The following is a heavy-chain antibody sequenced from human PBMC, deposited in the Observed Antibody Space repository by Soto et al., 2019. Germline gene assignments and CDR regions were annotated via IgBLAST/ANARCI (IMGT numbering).Heavy chain of an antibody. CDR1: GFTFSSYG. J-gene: IGHJ5*02. D-gene: IGHD3-16*02. CDR2: IWYDGSNK. V-gene: IGHV3-33*01. Sequence: ESGGGVVQPGRSLRLSCAASGFTFSSYGMHWVRQAPGKGLEWVAVIWYDGSNKYYADSVKGRFTISRDNSKNTLYLQMNSLRAEDTAVYYCARDAYDYIWGSYRWGWFDPWGQGTLVTVSS. CDR3: ARDAYDYIWGSYRWGWFDP.